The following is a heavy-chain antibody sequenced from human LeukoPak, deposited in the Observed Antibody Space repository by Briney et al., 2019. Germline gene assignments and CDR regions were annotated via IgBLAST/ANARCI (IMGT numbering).Heavy chain of an antibody. V-gene: IGHV3-23*01. Sequence: QPGGSLRLSCAASGFTFSSYAMNWVRQAPGKGLEWVSAISADGDSTYYADSVKGRFTISRDNSKNTLYLQMNSLRPGDTAVYYCAKRRYCTTTSCRDFDYWGQGTLVTVSS. CDR1: GFTFSSYA. D-gene: IGHD2-2*01. J-gene: IGHJ4*02. CDR2: ISADGDST. CDR3: AKRRYCTTTSCRDFDY.